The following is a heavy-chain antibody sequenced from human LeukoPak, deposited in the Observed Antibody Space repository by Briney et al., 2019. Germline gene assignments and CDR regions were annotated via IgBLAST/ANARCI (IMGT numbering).Heavy chain of an antibody. CDR1: GGSISSGDYY. J-gene: IGHJ4*02. CDR2: IYYSGST. CDR3: ARGTTVTTWGYYFDY. D-gene: IGHD4-17*01. V-gene: IGHV4-30-4*01. Sequence: SETLSLTCTVSGGSISSGDYYWSWIRQPPGKGLEGIGYIYYSGSTYYNPSLKSRVTISVDTSKNQFSLKLSSVTAADTAVYYCARGTTVTTWGYYFDYWGQGTLVTVSS.